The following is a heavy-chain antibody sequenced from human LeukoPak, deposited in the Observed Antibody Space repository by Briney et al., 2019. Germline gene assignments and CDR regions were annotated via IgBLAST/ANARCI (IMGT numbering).Heavy chain of an antibody. CDR3: ARIQSRIIAARPGNPAFDY. CDR2: ISYDGSKK. V-gene: IGHV3-30*03. D-gene: IGHD6-6*01. Sequence: GGSLRLSCVASGFTFSSYGMHWDRQAPGKGLEWVAFISYDGSKKYYADSVKGRFTISRDNSKNTLYLQMNSLRAEDTAVYYCARIQSRIIAARPGNPAFDYWGRGTLVTVSS. CDR1: GFTFSSYG. J-gene: IGHJ4*02.